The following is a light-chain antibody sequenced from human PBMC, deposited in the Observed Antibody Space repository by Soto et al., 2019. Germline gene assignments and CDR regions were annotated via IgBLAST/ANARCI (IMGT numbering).Light chain of an antibody. CDR2: GAS. Sequence: EMVVTQSPGTLSLSPGERATLSCRASQSDTNAYLTWYQQKPGQAPRLLIYGASTRVTGIADRFSGSGSGTDFTLTISRVEREDFAVYYCHYYGGPFGGGTKIEIK. CDR3: HYYGGP. V-gene: IGKV3-20*01. J-gene: IGKJ4*01. CDR1: QSDTNAY.